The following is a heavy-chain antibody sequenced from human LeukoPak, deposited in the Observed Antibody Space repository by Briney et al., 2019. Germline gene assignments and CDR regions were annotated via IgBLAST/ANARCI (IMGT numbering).Heavy chain of an antibody. V-gene: IGHV3-48*03. Sequence: GGSLRLSCAASGFTFSSYEMNWVRQAPGKGLEWVSYISSSGSTIYYADSVKGRFTISRDNANNSLYLQMNSLRAEDTAVYYCVRGSSGTVVRGVAWAWFDPWGQGTLVTVSS. D-gene: IGHD3-10*01. CDR3: VRGSSGTVVRGVAWAWFDP. CDR2: ISSSGSTI. J-gene: IGHJ5*02. CDR1: GFTFSSYE.